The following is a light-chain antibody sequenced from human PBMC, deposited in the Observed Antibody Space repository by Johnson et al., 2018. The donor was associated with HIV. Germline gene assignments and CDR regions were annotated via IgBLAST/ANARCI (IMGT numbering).Light chain of an antibody. V-gene: IGLV1-51*01. CDR3: GTWDSSLSAYV. Sequence: QSVLTQPPSVSAAPGQKVTISCSGSSSNIGNNYVSWYQQLPGTAPTLLIYDNNKRPSGIPDRFSGSKSGTSATLGITGIPTGDEADYYCGTWDSSLSAYVFGTGSNVTVL. CDR2: DNN. CDR1: SSNIGNNY. J-gene: IGLJ1*01.